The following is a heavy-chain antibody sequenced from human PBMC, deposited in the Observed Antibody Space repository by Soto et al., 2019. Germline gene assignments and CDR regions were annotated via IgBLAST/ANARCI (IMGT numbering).Heavy chain of an antibody. Sequence: GGSLRLSCAASGFTFSDYDMSWIRQAPGKGLEWVSYISSSGSTIYYADSVKGRFTISRDNAKNSLYLQMNSQRAEDTAVYYCARWGVDDFWSGYYSDYWGQGTLVTVSS. CDR1: GFTFSDYD. J-gene: IGHJ4*02. V-gene: IGHV3-11*01. CDR3: ARWGVDDFWSGYYSDY. D-gene: IGHD3-3*01. CDR2: ISSSGSTI.